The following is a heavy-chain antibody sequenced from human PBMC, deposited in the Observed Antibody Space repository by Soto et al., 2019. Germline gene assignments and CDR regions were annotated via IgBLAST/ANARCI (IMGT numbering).Heavy chain of an antibody. Sequence: SVKVSCKASGGTFSSYAISWVRQAPGQGLEWMGGIIPIFGTANYAQKFQGRVTITADKSTSTAYMELSSLRSEDTAVYYCARGSTTVVIYYYGMDVWGQGTTVTVSS. CDR2: IIPIFGTA. CDR3: ARGSTTVVIYYYGMDV. V-gene: IGHV1-69*06. J-gene: IGHJ6*01. D-gene: IGHD4-17*01. CDR1: GGTFSSYA.